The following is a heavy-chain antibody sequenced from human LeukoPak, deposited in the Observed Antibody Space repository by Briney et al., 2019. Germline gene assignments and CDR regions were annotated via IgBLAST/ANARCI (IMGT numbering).Heavy chain of an antibody. J-gene: IGHJ4*02. Sequence: KPSQTLSLTCTVSGGSFNSGSYYGSWMRQPAGRGLAWIGSTHRSGSTNYNPSLKSRVSLSIDTSKNQFSLKLSSVTAADTAVYYCARDRGYYGSGSYSDYWGQGTLVTPSS. CDR2: THRSGST. V-gene: IGHV4-61*02. D-gene: IGHD3-10*01. CDR3: ARDRGYYGSGSYSDY. CDR1: GGSFNSGSYY.